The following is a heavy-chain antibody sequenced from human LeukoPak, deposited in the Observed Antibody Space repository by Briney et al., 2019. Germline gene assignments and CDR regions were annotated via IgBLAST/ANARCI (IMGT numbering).Heavy chain of an antibody. CDR2: IYSGGST. V-gene: IGHV3-53*01. CDR3: ARIHSGMSMDV. CDR1: GFTVSSNY. Sequence: GGSLRLSCAASGFTVSSNYMSWVRQAPGKGPEWVSVIYSGGSTYYADSVKGRFTISRDNSKNTLYLQMNSLRAEDTAVYYCARIHSGMSMDVWGQGTTVTVSS. J-gene: IGHJ6*02. D-gene: IGHD3-10*01.